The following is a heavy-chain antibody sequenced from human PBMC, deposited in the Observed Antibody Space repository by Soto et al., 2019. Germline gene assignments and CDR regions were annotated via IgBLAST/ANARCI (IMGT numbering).Heavy chain of an antibody. D-gene: IGHD4-17*01. CDR1: GFTFSSYW. J-gene: IGHJ4*02. CDR2: IKQDGSEK. V-gene: IGHV3-7*05. Sequence: GGSLRLSCAASGFTFSSYWMSWVRQAPGKGLEWVANIKQDGSEKYYVDSVKGRFTISRDNAKNSLYLQMNSLRAEDTAVYYCARDPDYAGAVGYDYWGQGTLVTVSS. CDR3: ARDPDYAGAVGYDY.